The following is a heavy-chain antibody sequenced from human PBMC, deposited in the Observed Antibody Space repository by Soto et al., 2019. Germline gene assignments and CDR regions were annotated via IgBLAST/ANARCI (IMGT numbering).Heavy chain of an antibody. CDR1: GFTFGGYI. J-gene: IGHJ4*02. CDR3: TRAPIVVETSPNEFDY. CDR2: IRGKAYGGTT. V-gene: IGHV3-49*04. Sequence: GGSLRLSCTASGFTFGGYIMSWVRQAPGKGLEWVGFIRGKAYGGTTEYAASVRGRFTISRDDSRRIAYLQMNSLKTDDTAVYYCTRAPIVVETSPNEFDYWGQGTLVTVSS. D-gene: IGHD2-21*02.